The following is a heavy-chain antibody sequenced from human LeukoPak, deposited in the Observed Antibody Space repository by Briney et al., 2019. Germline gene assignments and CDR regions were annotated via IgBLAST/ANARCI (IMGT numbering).Heavy chain of an antibody. CDR3: ARVNYDFWSGYHFDY. CDR1: GFTFSSYG. CDR2: ISGSGGST. Sequence: GGSLRLSCAASGFTFSSYGMSWVRQAPGKGLEWVSAISGSGGSTYYADSVKGRFTISRDNAKNSLYLQMNSLRAEDTAVYYCARVNYDFWSGYHFDYWGQGTLVTVSS. V-gene: IGHV3-23*01. D-gene: IGHD3-3*01. J-gene: IGHJ4*02.